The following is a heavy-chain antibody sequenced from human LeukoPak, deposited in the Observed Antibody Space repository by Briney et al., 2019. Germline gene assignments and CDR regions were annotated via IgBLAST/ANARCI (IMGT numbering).Heavy chain of an antibody. J-gene: IGHJ3*01. Sequence: GGSLRLSCAASGFTFSSYWMSWVRQAPGKGLEWVANIKRDGSEKYYVDSVKGRFTISRDNAKNSLYLQMNSLRAEDTAVYYCAREDYYDSSGYGVWGQGTMVTVSS. V-gene: IGHV3-7*01. D-gene: IGHD3-22*01. CDR3: AREDYYDSSGYGV. CDR2: IKRDGSEK. CDR1: GFTFSSYW.